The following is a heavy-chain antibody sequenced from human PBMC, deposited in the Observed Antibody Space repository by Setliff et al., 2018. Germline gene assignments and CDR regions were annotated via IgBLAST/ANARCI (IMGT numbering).Heavy chain of an antibody. D-gene: IGHD3-3*01. V-gene: IGHV4-39*07. Sequence: SETLSLTCTVSGGSISSGTYYWGWIRQPPGKGLEWIGSMYFSGSTYYNPSLKSRVTISLDTSKNQFSLSLTSVTAADTAVYYCARMSGFQYIDVWGKGTTVTVSS. CDR2: MYFSGST. J-gene: IGHJ6*03. CDR3: ARMSGFQYIDV. CDR1: GGSISSGTYY.